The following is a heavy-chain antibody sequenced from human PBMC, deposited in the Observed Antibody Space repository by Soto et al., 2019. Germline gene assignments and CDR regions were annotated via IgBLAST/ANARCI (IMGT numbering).Heavy chain of an antibody. Sequence: QVQLVQSGAEVKKPGASVKVSCKASGYTFTRYYVHWVRQAPGQGLEWMGIINPSGGTTSYAHKFQARVTMTRDTSTSTVYMELSSLKSEHTAVYYCTRDSEFTETTGFMDVWGQGTAVTVS. V-gene: IGHV1-46*03. D-gene: IGHD4-4*01. CDR1: GYTFTRYY. CDR2: INPSGGTT. J-gene: IGHJ6*02. CDR3: TRDSEFTETTGFMDV.